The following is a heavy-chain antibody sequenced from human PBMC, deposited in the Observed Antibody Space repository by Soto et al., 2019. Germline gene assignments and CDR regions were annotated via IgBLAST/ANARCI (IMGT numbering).Heavy chain of an antibody. V-gene: IGHV1-18*04. CDR3: ASGSAATTPFDY. Sequence: ASVKVSCKASGYTFTSYGISWVRQAPGQGLEWMGWISAYNGNTSYAQKLQGRVTMTTDTSTSTAYMELRSLRSDDTAVYYCASGSAATTPFDYWGQGTLVTVSS. CDR2: ISAYNGNT. CDR1: GYTFTSYG. J-gene: IGHJ4*02. D-gene: IGHD2-15*01.